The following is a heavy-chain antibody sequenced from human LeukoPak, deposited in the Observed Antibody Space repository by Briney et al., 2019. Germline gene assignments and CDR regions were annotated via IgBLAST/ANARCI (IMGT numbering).Heavy chain of an antibody. CDR3: AWSASRWEGV. D-gene: IGHD3-3*01. J-gene: IGHJ4*02. CDR1: GFTFTDAW. CDR2: IKSKGSGETT. V-gene: IGHV3-15*01. Sequence: PGGSLRPSCAASGFTFTDAWMTWVRQAPGKGLEWVGRIKSKGSGETTDYAAPVKGRFTISRDDSRSTIYLQMSSLKIEDTALYYCAWSASRWEGVWGQGTLVTVSS.